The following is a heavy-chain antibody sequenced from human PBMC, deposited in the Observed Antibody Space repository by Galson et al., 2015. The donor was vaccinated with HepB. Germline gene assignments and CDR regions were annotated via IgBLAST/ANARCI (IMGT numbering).Heavy chain of an antibody. V-gene: IGHV1-18*04. Sequence: SVKVSCKASGYTYTNYGVTWVRQAPGQGLEWMGWISIHNINAKNAKRFQGRVTMTTDTSTTTAYMELRSLTSDDTAMYYCASGKYYEAFDIWGLGTMVTVSS. CDR3: ASGKYYEAFDI. J-gene: IGHJ3*02. CDR1: GYTYTNYG. CDR2: ISIHNINA. D-gene: IGHD3-10*01.